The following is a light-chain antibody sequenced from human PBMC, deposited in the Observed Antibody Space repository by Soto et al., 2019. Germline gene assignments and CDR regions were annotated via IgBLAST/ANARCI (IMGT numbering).Light chain of an antibody. CDR2: DAS. V-gene: IGKV3-20*01. CDR3: QQYGSSPMYT. Sequence: EIVLTQSPGTLSLSPGERATLSCRASQSVSSSYLAWYQQKPGQAPRLLIYDASGRATGIPGRFSGSGSGADSTLTISSMEPEDFAVSYCQQYGSSPMYTFGQGTKLDIK. J-gene: IGKJ2*01. CDR1: QSVSSSY.